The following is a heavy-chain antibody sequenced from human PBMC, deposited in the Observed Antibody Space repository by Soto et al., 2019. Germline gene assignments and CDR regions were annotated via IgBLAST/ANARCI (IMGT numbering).Heavy chain of an antibody. J-gene: IGHJ4*01. Sequence: AGSLRLSCAASGFAFYYYNMNWVRQAPGRGLEWVSSISGSGIDIHFTDSAKGRFTISRDNAKTSLYLQMDSLRPEDTAIYYCAREGVTNYNDYYLDLCGHGALVTVSS. CDR1: GFAFYYYN. CDR2: ISGSGIDI. D-gene: IGHD3-16*01. V-gene: IGHV3-21*01. CDR3: AREGVTNYNDYYLDL.